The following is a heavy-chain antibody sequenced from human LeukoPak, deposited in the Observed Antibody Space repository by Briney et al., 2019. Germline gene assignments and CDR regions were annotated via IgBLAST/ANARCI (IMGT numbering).Heavy chain of an antibody. D-gene: IGHD3-10*01. J-gene: IGHJ4*02. CDR3: AKSYYYGSGSYYPYDY. CDR1: GFAFSSYA. Sequence: GGSLRLSCAASGFAFSSYAMSWVRQAPGKGLEWVSAISGSGGSTYYADSVKGRFTISRDNSKNTLYLQMNSLRAEDTAVYYCAKSYYYGSGSYYPYDYWGQGTLVTVSS. CDR2: ISGSGGST. V-gene: IGHV3-23*01.